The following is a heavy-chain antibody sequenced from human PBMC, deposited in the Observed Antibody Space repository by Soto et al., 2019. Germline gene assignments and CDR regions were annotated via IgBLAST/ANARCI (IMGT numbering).Heavy chain of an antibody. CDR3: ARDRGRGYGDYTYYYYGMDV. J-gene: IGHJ6*02. Sequence: PSETLSLTCAVSGGSISSSNWWSWVRQPPGKGLEWIGEIYHSGSTNYNPSLKSRVTISVDKSKNQFSLKLSSVTAADTGVYYCARDRGRGYGDYTYYYYGMDVWGQGTTVTVSS. CDR1: GGSISSSNW. D-gene: IGHD4-17*01. CDR2: IYHSGST. V-gene: IGHV4-4*02.